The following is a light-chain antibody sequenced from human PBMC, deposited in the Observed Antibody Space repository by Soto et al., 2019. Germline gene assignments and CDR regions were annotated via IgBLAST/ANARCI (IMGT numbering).Light chain of an antibody. CDR2: KAS. V-gene: IGKV1-5*03. CDR1: QSIRSW. CDR3: QQYGSSPG. J-gene: IGKJ1*01. Sequence: DIQMTQSPSTLSASLGDRVTIICRAGQSIRSWLAWFQQKPGKAPKLLINKASSLESGVPSKFSGSGSETEFNLTISSLQPDDFATYYCQQYGSSPGFGQGTKVDIK.